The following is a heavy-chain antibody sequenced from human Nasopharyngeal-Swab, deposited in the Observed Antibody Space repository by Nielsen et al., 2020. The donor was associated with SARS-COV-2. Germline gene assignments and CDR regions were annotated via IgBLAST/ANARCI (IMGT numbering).Heavy chain of an antibody. Sequence: WVRQAPGQGLEWMGGIIPIFGTANYAQKFQGRVTITADESTSTAYMELSSLRSEDTAVYYCARGEVRGVIILHYYYYYGMDVWGQGTTVPSP. J-gene: IGHJ6*02. CDR2: IIPIFGTA. V-gene: IGHV1-69*01. CDR3: ARGEVRGVIILHYYYYYGMDV. D-gene: IGHD3-10*01.